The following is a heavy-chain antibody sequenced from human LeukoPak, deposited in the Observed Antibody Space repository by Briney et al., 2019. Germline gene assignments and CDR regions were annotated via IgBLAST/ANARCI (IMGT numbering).Heavy chain of an antibody. CDR3: AKDRRGITAPGTLDY. D-gene: IGHD6-13*01. V-gene: IGHV3-23*01. CDR1: GFTFSSYG. J-gene: IGHJ4*02. CDR2: ISGSGSTI. Sequence: PGGSLRLSCAASGFTFSSYGMHWVRQAPGKGLEWVSTISGSGSTIYYADSVKGRFTISRDNSKNTLYLQMNSLRAEDTAVYYCAKDRRGITAPGTLDYWGQGTLVTVSS.